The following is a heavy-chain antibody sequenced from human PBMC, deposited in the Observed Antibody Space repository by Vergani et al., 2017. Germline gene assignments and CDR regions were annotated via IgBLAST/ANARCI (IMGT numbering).Heavy chain of an antibody. CDR2: ISSNGGST. Sequence: EVQLVESGGGLVQPGGSLRLSCSASGFTFSSYAMHWVRQAPGKGLEYVSAISSNGGSTYYADSVKGRFTISRDNSKNTLYLQMSSLRAEDTAVCYCVKDIEYGDHTGGVDYWGQGTLVTVSS. CDR1: GFTFSSYA. J-gene: IGHJ4*02. V-gene: IGHV3-64D*06. D-gene: IGHD4-17*01. CDR3: VKDIEYGDHTGGVDY.